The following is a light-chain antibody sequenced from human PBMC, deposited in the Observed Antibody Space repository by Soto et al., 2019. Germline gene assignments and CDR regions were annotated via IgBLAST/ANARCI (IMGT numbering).Light chain of an antibody. CDR3: QQYNSWPPIT. V-gene: IGKV3-15*01. J-gene: IGKJ5*01. Sequence: VRTQSPATLSVSPGERATLSCRASESVSSNLAWYQQRPGQAPRLVIYGASTRATGIPARFSGGGSGTEFTLTISSLQSEDFAVYYCQQYNSWPPITFGQGTRLEMK. CDR2: GAS. CDR1: ESVSSN.